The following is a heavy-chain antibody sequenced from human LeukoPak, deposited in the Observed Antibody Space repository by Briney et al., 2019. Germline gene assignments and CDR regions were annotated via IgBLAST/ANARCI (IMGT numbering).Heavy chain of an antibody. Sequence: SQTLSLTCAISGDSVSSNSAAWNWIRQSPSRGLEWLGRTYYRSKWYNDYAVSVKSRITINPDTPKNQFSLQLTSVTPEDTAVYYCARGDYYDSNSGYYFPLDYWGQGTLVTVSS. CDR2: TYYRSKWYN. CDR1: GDSVSSNSAA. J-gene: IGHJ4*02. CDR3: ARGDYYDSNSGYYFPLDY. V-gene: IGHV6-1*01. D-gene: IGHD3-22*01.